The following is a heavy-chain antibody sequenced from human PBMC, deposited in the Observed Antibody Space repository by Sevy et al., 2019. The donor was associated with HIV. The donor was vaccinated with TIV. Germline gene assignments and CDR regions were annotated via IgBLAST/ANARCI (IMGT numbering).Heavy chain of an antibody. J-gene: IGHJ3*02. CDR3: ARVRFRKGNYDFWSGYSDPRADAFDI. D-gene: IGHD3-3*01. V-gene: IGHV4-34*01. CDR2: INHSGST. Sequence: SETLSLTCAVYGGSFSGYYWSWIRQPPGKGLEWIGEINHSGSTNYNPSLKSRFTISVDTSKNQFSLKLGSVTAADTVVYYCARVRFRKGNYDFWSGYSDPRADAFDIWGQGTMVTVSS. CDR1: GGSFSGYY.